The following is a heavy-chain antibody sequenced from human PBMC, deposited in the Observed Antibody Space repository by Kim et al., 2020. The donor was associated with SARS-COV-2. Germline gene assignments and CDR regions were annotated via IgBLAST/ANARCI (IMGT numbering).Heavy chain of an antibody. D-gene: IGHD6-13*01. V-gene: IGHV4-59*09. CDR3: VRGVGSSWYGSPGYFDY. Sequence: LKSRVTISVDTSKNQFSLKLSSVTAADTAVYYCVRGVGSSWYGSPGYFDYWGQGTLVTVSS. J-gene: IGHJ4*02.